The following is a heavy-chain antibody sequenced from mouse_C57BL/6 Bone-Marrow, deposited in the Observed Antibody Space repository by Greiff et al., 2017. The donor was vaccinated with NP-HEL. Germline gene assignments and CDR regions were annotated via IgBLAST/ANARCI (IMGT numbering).Heavy chain of an antibody. J-gene: IGHJ2*02. CDR1: GYTFTSYG. Sequence: VQLQESGAELARPGASVKLSCKASGYTFTSYGISWVKQRTGQGLEWIGEIYPRSGYTYYNEKFKGKATLTADKSSSTAYLELRRLTSEDSAVLYCARRIHYGGSACDDWGQGTSLTVSS. D-gene: IGHD1-1*01. CDR2: IYPRSGYT. V-gene: IGHV1-81*01. CDR3: ARRIHYGGSACDD.